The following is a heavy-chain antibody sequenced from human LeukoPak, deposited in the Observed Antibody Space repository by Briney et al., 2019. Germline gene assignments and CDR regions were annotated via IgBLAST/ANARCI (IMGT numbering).Heavy chain of an antibody. CDR3: ARAYCGGDCQEPDAFDI. J-gene: IGHJ3*02. CDR2: INHSGST. CDR1: GGSFSGYY. D-gene: IGHD2-21*02. Sequence: SSETLSLTCTVYGGSFSGYYWSWIRQPPGKGLEWIGEINHSGSTNYNPSLKSRVTISVDTSKNQFSLKLSSVTAADTAVYYCARAYCGGDCQEPDAFDIWGQGTMVTVSS. V-gene: IGHV4-34*01.